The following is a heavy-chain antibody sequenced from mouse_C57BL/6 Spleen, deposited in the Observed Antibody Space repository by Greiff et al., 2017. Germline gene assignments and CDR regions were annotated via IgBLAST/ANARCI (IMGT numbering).Heavy chain of an antibody. CDR2: ISDGGSYT. J-gene: IGHJ3*01. V-gene: IGHV5-4*03. Sequence: EVKVEESGGGLVKPGGSLKLSCAASGFTFSSYAMSWVRQTPEKRLEWVATISDGGSYTYYPDNVKGRFTISRDNAKNNLYLQMSHLKSEDTAMXYCAIWELRLRDAWFAYWGQGTLVTVSA. CDR3: AIWELRLRDAWFAY. D-gene: IGHD3-2*02. CDR1: GFTFSSYA.